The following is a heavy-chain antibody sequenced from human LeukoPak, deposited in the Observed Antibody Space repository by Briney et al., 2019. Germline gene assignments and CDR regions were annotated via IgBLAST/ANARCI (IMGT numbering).Heavy chain of an antibody. D-gene: IGHD3-22*01. Sequence: WGSLRLSCAASGFTFSYYWMGWVRQAPGKGLEWVANIKQDGSEKYYVDSVKGRFTISRDNAKNSLYLQMNSMRAEDTAVYYCARDEHQYYHASSGRFDYWGQGILGTVSS. J-gene: IGHJ4*02. CDR3: ARDEHQYYHASSGRFDY. CDR2: IKQDGSEK. V-gene: IGHV3-7*04. CDR1: GFTFSYYW.